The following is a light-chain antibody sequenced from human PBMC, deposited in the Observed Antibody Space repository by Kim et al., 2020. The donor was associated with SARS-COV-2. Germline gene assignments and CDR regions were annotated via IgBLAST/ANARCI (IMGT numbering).Light chain of an antibody. V-gene: IGLV7-46*01. CDR3: LLSYSGTQV. J-gene: IGLJ3*02. Sequence: TVTRTCDSSTGAVTTGHXPYWLQQKTGQVPMTLIYDTTNKQPWTPARFSGSLLGGKAALTLSGAQPXDEAVYYCLLSYSGTQVFGGGTQLTVL. CDR1: TGAVTTGHX. CDR2: DTT.